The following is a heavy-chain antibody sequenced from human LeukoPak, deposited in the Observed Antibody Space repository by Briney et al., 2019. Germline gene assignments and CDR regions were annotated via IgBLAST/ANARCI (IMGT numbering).Heavy chain of an antibody. CDR3: ARVFFAFDI. CDR2: IYYSGST. V-gene: IGHV4-39*07. J-gene: IGHJ3*02. CDR1: GFTFSSYG. Sequence: GSLRLSCAASGFTFSSYGMHWVRQTPGKGLEWIGSIYYSGSTNYNPSPKSRVTISGDTSKNQFSLKLSSVTAADTAVYYCARVFFAFDIWGQGTMVTVSS. D-gene: IGHD3-3*01.